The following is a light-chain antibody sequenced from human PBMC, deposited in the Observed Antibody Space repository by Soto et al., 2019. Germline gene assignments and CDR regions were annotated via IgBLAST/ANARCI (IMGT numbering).Light chain of an antibody. Sequence: QSVLTQPPSASGSPGQSVTISCTGTSSDVGGYNYVSWYQQHPGKAPKFMIYEVSKRPLGVPDRFSGSKSGNTASLTVSGLQAEDEADYYCSSYAGSNFVVFGGGTKLTVL. J-gene: IGLJ2*01. CDR3: SSYAGSNFVV. V-gene: IGLV2-8*01. CDR2: EVS. CDR1: SSDVGGYNY.